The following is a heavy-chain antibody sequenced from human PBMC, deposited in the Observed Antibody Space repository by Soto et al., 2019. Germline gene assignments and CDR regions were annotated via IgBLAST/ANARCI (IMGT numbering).Heavy chain of an antibody. CDR2: IYPGDSDT. J-gene: IGHJ6*02. CDR1: GYSFSNYW. CDR3: ARQTLGYWSSNGCYYYYGMDV. V-gene: IGHV5-51*01. Sequence: EVQLVQSGAEVKKPGQSLRISCKGSGYSFSNYWIAWVRQMPGKGLEWMGIIYPGDSDTRYSPSFQGQVTMSADQSSNTAYLQWSSLKASDTAMYYCARQTLGYWSSNGCYYYYGMDVWGQGTTVTV. D-gene: IGHD2-2*01.